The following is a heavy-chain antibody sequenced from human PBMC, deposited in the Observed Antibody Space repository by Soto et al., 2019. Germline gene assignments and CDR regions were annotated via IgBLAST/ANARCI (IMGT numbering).Heavy chain of an antibody. CDR1: GFTFGYYW. CDR2: IKLDASEK. V-gene: IGHV3-7*03. J-gene: IGHJ4*02. CDR3: AREDILRARSFDN. D-gene: IGHD3-9*01. Sequence: GGSLILSCAASGFTFGYYWMSWVRQAPGKGLEWLATIKLDASEKKYVDSVKGRFTVSRDNAKNSQYLQMNSLRDEDTAVYYCAREDILRARSFDNWGQGNLVTVSS.